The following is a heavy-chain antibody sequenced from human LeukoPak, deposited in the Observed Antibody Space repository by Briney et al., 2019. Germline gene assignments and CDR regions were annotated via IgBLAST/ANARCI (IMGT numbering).Heavy chain of an antibody. Sequence: PGETPSLTCTASGGTINTYYWSWIRQPPGKGLEWIWYISSSGITIYNPSLKRRVSISVETSKNQFPLLLSSVTGADATVDYCTRGGYSGYDIDYWGQGNLVTVSS. V-gene: IGHV4-59*01. CDR1: GGTINTYY. CDR2: ISSSGIT. CDR3: TRGGYSGYDIDY. J-gene: IGHJ4*02. D-gene: IGHD5-12*01.